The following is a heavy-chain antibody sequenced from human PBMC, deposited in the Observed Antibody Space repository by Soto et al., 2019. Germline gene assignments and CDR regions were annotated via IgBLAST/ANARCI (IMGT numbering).Heavy chain of an antibody. V-gene: IGHV3-7*01. CDR2: IKDDGSDI. CDR1: GFIFRNYW. CDR3: ATTLTPPPRYTHH. J-gene: IGHJ1*01. D-gene: IGHD5-18*01. Sequence: LRLSCAASGFIFRNYWMSWVRQAPGKGLEWVAHIKDDGSDIHYVDSVKDRFTISRDNAKSSLILQMNSLRTEDTAVYYCATTLTPPPRYTHHCCQGILVTVFS.